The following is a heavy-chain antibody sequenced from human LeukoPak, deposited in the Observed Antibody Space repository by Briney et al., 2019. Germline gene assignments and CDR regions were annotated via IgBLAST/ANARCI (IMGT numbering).Heavy chain of an antibody. CDR2: ISYVGSNK. J-gene: IGHJ4*02. D-gene: IGHD3-10*01. CDR3: AKDRSGYGSGSYSFDY. CDR1: GFTFSSYG. V-gene: IGHV3-30*18. Sequence: GGSLRLSCAASGFTFSSYGMHWVRQAPGKGLEWVAVISYVGSNKYYADSVKGRFTIYRDNSKNTLYLQMNSLRVEDTAVYYCAKDRSGYGSGSYSFDYWGQGTLVTVSS.